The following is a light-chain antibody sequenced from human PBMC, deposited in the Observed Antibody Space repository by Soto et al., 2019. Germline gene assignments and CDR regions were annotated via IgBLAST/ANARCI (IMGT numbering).Light chain of an antibody. CDR2: EVS. CDR1: SSDVGAYNY. V-gene: IGLV2-14*01. J-gene: IGLJ3*02. CDR3: SSYTSNSTLV. Sequence: QSALTQPASVSGSHGQSITISCTGTSSDVGAYNYVSWYQQHPDKAPKLMIFEVSDRPSGVSNRFSGSNSGNTASLTISGLKAEDEADYFCSSYTSNSTLVFGGGTKLTVL.